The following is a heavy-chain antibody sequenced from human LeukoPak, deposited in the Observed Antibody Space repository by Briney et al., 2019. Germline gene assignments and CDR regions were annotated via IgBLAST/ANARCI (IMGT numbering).Heavy chain of an antibody. CDR1: GFTFSSYW. D-gene: IGHD3-3*01. J-gene: IGHJ4*02. CDR2: IKQDGSEK. V-gene: IGHV3-7*01. CDR3: AREVAGSYYDFWSGYYTGTGFDY. Sequence: GGSLRLSCAASGFTFSSYWMSWVRQAPGKGLEWVANIKQDGSEKYYVDSVKGRFTISRDNAKNSLYLQMNSLRAEDTAVYYCAREVAGSYYDFWSGYYTGTGFDYWGQGTLVTYSS.